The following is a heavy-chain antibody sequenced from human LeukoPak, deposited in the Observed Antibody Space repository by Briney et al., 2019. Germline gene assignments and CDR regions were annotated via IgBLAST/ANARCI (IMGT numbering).Heavy chain of an antibody. CDR1: GFSFSTYT. CDR2: ISPMGTYI. CDR3: AKGSSSNWFDP. V-gene: IGHV3-21*01. Sequence: GGSLRLSCAASGFSFSTYTMIWVRQAPGKGLEWVSSISPMGTYIYYADSVQGRFTISRDNVKNSLYLQMNSLRAEDTAVYYCAKGSSSNWFDPWGQGTLVTVSS. D-gene: IGHD6-6*01. J-gene: IGHJ5*02.